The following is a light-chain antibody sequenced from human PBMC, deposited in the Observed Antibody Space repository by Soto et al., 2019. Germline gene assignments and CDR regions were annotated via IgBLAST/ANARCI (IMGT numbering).Light chain of an antibody. V-gene: IGKV1-5*01. Sequence: DIQMTQSPSTLSASVGDRVTITCRASQSLRGWLAWYQQKPGKAPNLLIYGASSLESGVPSRFSGSGSGTEFTLTISSLQPDDFATYYCQYYNSYSVFGQGTKVDIK. J-gene: IGKJ1*01. CDR1: QSLRGW. CDR2: GAS. CDR3: QYYNSYSV.